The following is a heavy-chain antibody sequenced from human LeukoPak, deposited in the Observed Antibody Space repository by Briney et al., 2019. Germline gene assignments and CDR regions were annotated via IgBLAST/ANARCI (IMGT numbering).Heavy chain of an antibody. J-gene: IGHJ4*02. V-gene: IGHV6-1*01. Sequence: SQTLSLTCAISGDSVSSTRAAWNWIRQSPSRGLEWLGRTYYRSEWHSGYAVSVKSRIIIKADTSRNHFSLQLDSVTPEDTAVYYCARDTAAGGSDFDYWGQGTLVTVSS. CDR2: TYYRSEWHS. D-gene: IGHD6-13*01. CDR3: ARDTAAGGSDFDY. CDR1: GDSVSSTRAA.